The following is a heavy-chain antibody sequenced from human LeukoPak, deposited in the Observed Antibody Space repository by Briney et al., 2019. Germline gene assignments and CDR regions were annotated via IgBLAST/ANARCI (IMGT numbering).Heavy chain of an antibody. Sequence: PGGSLRLACTGAGFTFATYTFNWVRQAPGKGLEWVSAISGSGGSTYYADSVKGRFTISRDNSKNTLYLQMNSLRAEDTAVYYCAKGIRFLEWYTFDYWGQGTLVTVSS. D-gene: IGHD3-3*01. V-gene: IGHV3-23*01. CDR1: GFTFATYT. J-gene: IGHJ4*02. CDR3: AKGIRFLEWYTFDY. CDR2: ISGSGGST.